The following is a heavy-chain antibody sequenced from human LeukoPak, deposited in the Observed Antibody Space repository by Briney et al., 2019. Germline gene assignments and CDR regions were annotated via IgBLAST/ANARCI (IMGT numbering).Heavy chain of an antibody. J-gene: IGHJ6*03. Sequence: KPSETLSLTCTVSGDSISSYYWTWIRQSPGKGLEWIGYIYTSGSTSYNPSLKSRVTMSVDTSKNQVSLRLSSVTAADTAVYYCARVKSWRDLYYYYYMDVWGKGTTVTVSS. CDR2: IYTSGST. CDR3: ARVKSWRDLYYYYYMDV. D-gene: IGHD3-3*01. CDR1: GDSISSYY. V-gene: IGHV4-4*09.